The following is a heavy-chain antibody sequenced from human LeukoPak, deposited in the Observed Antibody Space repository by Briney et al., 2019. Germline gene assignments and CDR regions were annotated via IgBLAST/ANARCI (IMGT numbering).Heavy chain of an antibody. D-gene: IGHD3-22*01. CDR1: GGSISSYY. Sequence: SETLSLTCTVPGGSISSYYWSWIRQPAGKGLEWIGRIYTSGSTNYNPSLKSRVTMSVDTSKNQFSLKLSSVTAADTAVYYCARIVYYYDSSGYLYYFDYWGQGTLVTVSS. J-gene: IGHJ4*02. CDR3: ARIVYYYDSSGYLYYFDY. V-gene: IGHV4-4*07. CDR2: IYTSGST.